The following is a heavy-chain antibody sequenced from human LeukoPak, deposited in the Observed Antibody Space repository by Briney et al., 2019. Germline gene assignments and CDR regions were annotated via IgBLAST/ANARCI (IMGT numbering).Heavy chain of an antibody. CDR1: GASITSNY. J-gene: IGHJ2*01. D-gene: IGHD4-17*01. CDR2: ILYIGNT. V-gene: IGHV4-59*08. CDR3: ARLLRSVTTSAIWYFDR. Sequence: SGTLSLTCNASGASITSNYWSWIRQPPGKGLEWICYILYIGNTDHKPSLKSRVTIPLDKSNTQFSLKLNSVTAADTAVYYCARLLRSVTTSAIWYFDRWGRGTLVTVSS.